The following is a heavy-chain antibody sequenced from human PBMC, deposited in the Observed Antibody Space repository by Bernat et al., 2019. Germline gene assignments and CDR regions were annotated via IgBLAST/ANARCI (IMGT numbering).Heavy chain of an antibody. D-gene: IGHD3-16*01. J-gene: IGHJ3*02. CDR1: GFTLSDHE. CDR2: SRTKVHSYTE. CDR3: ARLFYDNAAFHPFDI. V-gene: IGHV3-72*01. Sequence: ELQLVESGGDWFKPGGSLRLSCSASGFTLSDHEINWVRQAPGKGLEWVGHSRTKVHSYTEEYAASVKGRFTFSRDDSKDSRYLQMSSRRTEDKAVYYCARLFYDNAAFHPFDIWGQVTMVTVSS.